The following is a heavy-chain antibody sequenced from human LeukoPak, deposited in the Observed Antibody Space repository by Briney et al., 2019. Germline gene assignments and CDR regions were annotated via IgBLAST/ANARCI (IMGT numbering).Heavy chain of an antibody. J-gene: IGHJ5*02. CDR2: IYNSGST. Sequence: SETLSLTCSVSGASISFGGYYWSWIRQHPGKGLEWIGYIYNSGSTYYNPSPKSRLIISADTSKNQFFLNMTSVTAADTAVYYCAREVGQGHFDPWGQGTLVIVSS. CDR1: GASISFGGYY. V-gene: IGHV4-31*03. CDR3: AREVGQGHFDP.